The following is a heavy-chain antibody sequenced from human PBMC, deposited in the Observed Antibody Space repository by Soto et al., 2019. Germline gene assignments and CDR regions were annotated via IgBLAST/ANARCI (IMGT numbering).Heavy chain of an antibody. J-gene: IGHJ5*02. Sequence: LRLSCAASGFTFSSYAMHWVRQAPGKGLEWVAVISYDGGNKYYADSVKGRFTISRDNSKNTLYLQMNSLRAEDTAVYYCARDPQRYYDSSGYSDNNWFDPWGQGTLVTV. D-gene: IGHD3-22*01. CDR2: ISYDGGNK. CDR3: ARDPQRYYDSSGYSDNNWFDP. CDR1: GFTFSSYA. V-gene: IGHV3-30-3*01.